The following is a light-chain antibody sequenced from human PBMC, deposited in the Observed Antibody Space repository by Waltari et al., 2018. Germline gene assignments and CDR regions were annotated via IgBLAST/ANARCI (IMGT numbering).Light chain of an antibody. J-gene: IGKJ4*01. CDR3: LQYNSKPLT. Sequence: DIQMTQSPSSLSASVGDRVTITCRASQGITHYLSWYQQKPGKGPKRLIYAASSLESGVPSRFSGSGSGTEFTLTISSLQPEDFAAYYCLQYNSKPLTFGGGTKVEIK. V-gene: IGKV1-17*01. CDR2: AAS. CDR1: QGITHY.